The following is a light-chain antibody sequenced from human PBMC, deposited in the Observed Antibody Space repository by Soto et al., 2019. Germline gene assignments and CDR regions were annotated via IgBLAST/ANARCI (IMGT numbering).Light chain of an antibody. V-gene: IGKV1-6*01. Sequence: AIQMTQSPSSLSASVGDRVTITCRASQGIRNDLHWFQQKPGKAPRLLIYAAYHLQNGVPSRFSGGGSGTDFTLTISSLQPEEFATYYCQQSYNAPITVGQGTRVDI. CDR2: AAY. CDR1: QGIRND. J-gene: IGKJ5*01. CDR3: QQSYNAPIT.